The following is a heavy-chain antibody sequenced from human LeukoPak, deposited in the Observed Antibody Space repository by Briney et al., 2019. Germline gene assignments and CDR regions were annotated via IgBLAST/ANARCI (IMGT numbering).Heavy chain of an antibody. J-gene: IGHJ4*02. CDR1: GFTFSSYS. CDR3: ARVATVGDYYDSTGYYRAFDY. Sequence: PGGSLRLSCAASGFTFSSYSMNWVRQAPGKGLEWVSYISSSSSTIYYADSVKGRFTISRDNAKNSLYLQMNSLRAEDTAVYYCARVATVGDYYDSTGYYRAFDYWGQGTLVTVSS. V-gene: IGHV3-48*01. D-gene: IGHD3-22*01. CDR2: ISSSSSTI.